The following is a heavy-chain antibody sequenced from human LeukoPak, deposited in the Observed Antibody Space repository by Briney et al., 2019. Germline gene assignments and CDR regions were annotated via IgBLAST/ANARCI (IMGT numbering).Heavy chain of an antibody. CDR1: GYNFPDYF. Sequence: GASVKVSCKASGYNFPDYFMHWVRQAPGQGLEWMGRINPNTGAINYAQKIQGRVSLDRDTSISTAYMDLSGLRFDDTAVYYCTVRKLAVTGPINPFGVWGQGTLVTVSS. V-gene: IGHV1-2*06. CDR3: TVRKLAVTGPINPFGV. CDR2: INPNTGAI. J-gene: IGHJ3*01. D-gene: IGHD6-19*01.